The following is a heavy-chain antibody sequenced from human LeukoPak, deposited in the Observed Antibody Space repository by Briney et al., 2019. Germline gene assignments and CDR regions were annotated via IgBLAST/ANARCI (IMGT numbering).Heavy chain of an antibody. CDR2: IIPIFGTA. CDR3: AGSFGGGDYYYMDV. D-gene: IGHD3-16*01. CDR1: GGTFSSYA. Sequence: SVKVSCKASGGTFSSYAISWVRQAPGQGLEWMGGIIPIFGTANYAQKFQGRVTITADESTSTAYMELSSLRSEDTAVYYCAGSFGGGDYYYMDVWGKGTTVTVSS. J-gene: IGHJ6*03. V-gene: IGHV1-69*01.